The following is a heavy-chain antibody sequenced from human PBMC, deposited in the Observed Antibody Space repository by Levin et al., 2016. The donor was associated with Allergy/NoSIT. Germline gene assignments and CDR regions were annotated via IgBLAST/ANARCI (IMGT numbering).Heavy chain of an antibody. Sequence: WIRQPPGKGLEWIGSIYYSGSTYYNPSLKSRVTISVDTSKNQFSLKLSSVTAADTAVYYCARHRRFRDSSGCFDYWGQGTLVTVSS. CDR2: IYYSGST. J-gene: IGHJ4*02. CDR3: ARHRRFRDSSGCFDY. D-gene: IGHD3-22*01. V-gene: IGHV4-39*01.